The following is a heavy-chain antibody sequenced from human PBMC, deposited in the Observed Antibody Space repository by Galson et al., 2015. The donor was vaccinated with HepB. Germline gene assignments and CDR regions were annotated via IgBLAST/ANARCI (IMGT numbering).Heavy chain of an antibody. D-gene: IGHD5-12*01. Sequence: SVKVSCKASGGTFSSDVFSWVRQAPGQGPEWMGGITPVFGTTHYAQKFQGRVTITADESTSTVYIDLSSLRTEDTAVYYCARRGNYGFDLGALAFDSWGQGTLVTVSS. J-gene: IGHJ4*02. CDR1: GGTFSSDV. CDR3: ARRGNYGFDLGALAFDS. CDR2: ITPVFGTT. V-gene: IGHV1-69*13.